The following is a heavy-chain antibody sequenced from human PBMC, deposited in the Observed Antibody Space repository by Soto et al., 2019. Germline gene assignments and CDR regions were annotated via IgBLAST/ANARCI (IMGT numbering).Heavy chain of an antibody. D-gene: IGHD3-3*01. CDR3: AKSPHRYDFWSGYSRYYYYGMDV. V-gene: IGHV3-30*18. CDR2: ISYDGSNK. J-gene: IGHJ6*02. Sequence: GGSLRLSCAASGFTFSSYGMHWVRQAPGKGLEWVAVISYDGSNKYYADSVKGRFTTSRDNSKNTLYLQMNSLRAEDTAVYYCAKSPHRYDFWSGYSRYYYYGMDVWGQGTTVTVSS. CDR1: GFTFSSYG.